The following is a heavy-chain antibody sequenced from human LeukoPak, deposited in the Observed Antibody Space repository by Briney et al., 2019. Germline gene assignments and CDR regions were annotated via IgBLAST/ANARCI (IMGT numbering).Heavy chain of an antibody. CDR2: INYSGST. V-gene: IGHV4-34*01. J-gene: IGHJ4*02. D-gene: IGHD3-22*01. CDR3: ARGGYDSSGYDY. CDR1: GGSFSGYY. Sequence: SETLSLTCAVYGGSFSGYYWSWIRQPPGKGLEWIGEINYSGSTNYNPSLKSRVTISVDTSKNQFSLKLSSVTAADTAVYYCARGGYDSSGYDYWGQGTLVTVSS.